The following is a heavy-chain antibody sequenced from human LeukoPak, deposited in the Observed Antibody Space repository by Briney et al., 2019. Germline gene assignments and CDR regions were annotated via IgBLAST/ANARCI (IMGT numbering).Heavy chain of an antibody. CDR3: ARVWGYCSGGSCYRDAFDI. Sequence: PSETLSLTCTVSGVSISSSNSYWGWIRQPPGKGLEWIGSIYYSGNTYYNASLKSQVSISIDTSKNQFSLRLTSVTAADTAVYYCARVWGYCSGGSCYRDAFDIWGQGTMVTVSS. D-gene: IGHD2-15*01. CDR2: IYYSGNT. V-gene: IGHV4-39*01. CDR1: GVSISSSNSY. J-gene: IGHJ3*02.